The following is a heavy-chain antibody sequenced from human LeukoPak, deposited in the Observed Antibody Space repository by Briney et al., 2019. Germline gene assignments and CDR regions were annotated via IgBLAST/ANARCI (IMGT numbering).Heavy chain of an antibody. Sequence: QPGGSLRLSCAVSGFTVSGHAVSWVRQAPGKGLEWVSGIIDVGDTYYADSVKGRFTISRDSSKNTVYLQMNSLRAEDTATYYCAKDYCRGGNCPLPFFDSWGQGTPVTVSS. J-gene: IGHJ4*02. CDR3: AKDYCRGGNCPLPFFDS. CDR2: IIDVGDT. D-gene: IGHD2-15*01. V-gene: IGHV3-23*01. CDR1: GFTVSGHA.